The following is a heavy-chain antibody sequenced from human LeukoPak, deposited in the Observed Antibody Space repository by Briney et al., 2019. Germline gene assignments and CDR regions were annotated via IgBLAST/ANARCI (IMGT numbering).Heavy chain of an antibody. CDR3: ATAGTQRYYYYYYMDV. CDR1: GYTFTSYG. V-gene: IGHV1-18*01. J-gene: IGHJ6*03. D-gene: IGHD1-1*01. CDR2: ISAYNGNT. Sequence: VASVKVSCKASGYTFTSYGSSWLRQAPGQGPEWMGWISAYNGNTNYAQQLQGRVTMTEDTSTDTAYMELSSLRSEDTAVYYCATAGTQRYYYYYYMDVWGKGTTVTVSS.